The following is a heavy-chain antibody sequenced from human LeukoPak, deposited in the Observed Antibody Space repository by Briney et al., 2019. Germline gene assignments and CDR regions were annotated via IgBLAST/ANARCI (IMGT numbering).Heavy chain of an antibody. CDR3: ARDPLHGDSTNYFDY. Sequence: GGSLRLSCAASGFTFSSYGMHWVRQAPGKGLEWVAVISYDGSNKYYADSVKGRFTISRDNSKNSLYLQMNSLRAEDTAVYYCARDPLHGDSTNYFDYWGQGTLVTVSS. D-gene: IGHD4-17*01. J-gene: IGHJ4*02. V-gene: IGHV3-30*19. CDR2: ISYDGSNK. CDR1: GFTFSSYG.